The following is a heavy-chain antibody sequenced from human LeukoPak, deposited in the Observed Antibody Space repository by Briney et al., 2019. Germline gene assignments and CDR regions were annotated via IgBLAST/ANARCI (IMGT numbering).Heavy chain of an antibody. D-gene: IGHD3-22*01. CDR2: MNPNSGNT. V-gene: IGHV1-8*01. CDR1: GYTFTSYD. J-gene: IGHJ4*02. Sequence: ASVKVSCKASGYTFTSYDINWVRQATGQGREWMGWMNPNSGNTGYAQKFQGRVTMTRNTSISTAYMELSSLRSEDTAVYYCARSYYYDSSGYSPMFDYWGQGTLVTVSS. CDR3: ARSYYYDSSGYSPMFDY.